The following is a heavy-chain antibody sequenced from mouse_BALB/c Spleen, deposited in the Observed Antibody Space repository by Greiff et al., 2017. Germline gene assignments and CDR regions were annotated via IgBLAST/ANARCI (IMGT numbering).Heavy chain of an antibody. J-gene: IGHJ1*01. Sequence: LQQPGSELVRPGASVKLSCTASGYTFTSYWMHWVKQRPGQGLEWVGNIYPGSGSTNYDEKFKSKATLTVGTSSSTAYMQLSSLTSEDSAVYYCTGYYGDWYFDVWGAGTTVTVSS. D-gene: IGHD1-2*01. CDR2: IYPGSGST. V-gene: IGHV1S22*01. CDR3: TGYYGDWYFDV. CDR1: GYTFTSYW.